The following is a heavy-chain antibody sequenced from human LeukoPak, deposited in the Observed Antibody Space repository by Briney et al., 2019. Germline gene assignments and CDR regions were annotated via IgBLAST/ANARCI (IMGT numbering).Heavy chain of an antibody. CDR2: MNPNSGNT. V-gene: IGHV1-8*03. D-gene: IGHD2-2*01. CDR1: GYTFTSYD. J-gene: IGHJ6*03. CDR3: ARDGQYCSSTSCPAYYYYYMDV. Sequence: ASVKVSCKASGYTFTSYDINWVRQATGQGLEWMGWMNPNSGNTGYAQKFQGRVTITRNTSISTAYMELSSLRSEDTAVYYCARDGQYCSSTSCPAYYYYYMDVWGKGTTVTVSS.